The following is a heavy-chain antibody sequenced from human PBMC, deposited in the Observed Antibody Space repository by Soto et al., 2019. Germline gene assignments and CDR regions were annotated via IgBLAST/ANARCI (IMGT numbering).Heavy chain of an antibody. CDR2: ISSSSSYI. CDR1: GFTFSSYS. V-gene: IGHV3-21*01. D-gene: IGHD5-18*01. Sequence: EVQLVESGGGLVKPGGSLRLSCAASGFTFSSYSMNWVRQAPGKGLEWVSSISSSSSYIYYADSVKGRFTISRDNAKNSLYLQMNSLRAEDTAVYYCARDESGYSYGGYYYYGMAVWGQGTTVTVSS. CDR3: ARDESGYSYGGYYYYGMAV. J-gene: IGHJ6*02.